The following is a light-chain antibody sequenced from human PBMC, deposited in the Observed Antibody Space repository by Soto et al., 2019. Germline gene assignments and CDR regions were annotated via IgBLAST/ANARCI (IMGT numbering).Light chain of an antibody. CDR3: QQYNSYSRT. Sequence: DIQMTQSPSTLSASVGDRVTITCRASQTISRSLAWYQQKPGKAPKLLIYMASSLESGVPSRFSGSGSGTEFTLTISSLQPDDFATYYCQQYNSYSRTFGQGTKVDIK. CDR2: MAS. V-gene: IGKV1-5*03. J-gene: IGKJ1*01. CDR1: QTISRS.